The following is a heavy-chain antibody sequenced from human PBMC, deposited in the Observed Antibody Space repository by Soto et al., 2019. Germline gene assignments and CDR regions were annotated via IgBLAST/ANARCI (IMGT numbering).Heavy chain of an antibody. Sequence: EVQLLESGGGLVQPGGSLRLSCAASGFTFSSYAMSWVRQAPGKGLEWVSAISGSGGSTYYADSVKGRFTISRDNSKNTLYLQMNSLRAEDTAVYYCAKTIVVPAAIDYYYGMDVWGQGTTVTVSS. CDR2: ISGSGGST. CDR3: AKTIVVPAAIDYYYGMDV. CDR1: GFTFSSYA. J-gene: IGHJ6*02. D-gene: IGHD2-2*02. V-gene: IGHV3-23*01.